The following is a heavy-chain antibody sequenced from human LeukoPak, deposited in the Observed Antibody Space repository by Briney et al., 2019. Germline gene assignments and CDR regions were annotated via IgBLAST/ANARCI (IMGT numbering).Heavy chain of an antibody. CDR2: INHSGST. Sequence: SETLSLTCAVYGGSFSGCYWSWIRQPPGKGLEWIGEINHSGSTNYNPSLKSRVTISVDTSKNQFSLKLSSVTAADTAVYYCARGRRVTPTRYFDLWGRGTLVTVSS. CDR3: ARGRRVTPTRYFDL. J-gene: IGHJ2*01. CDR1: GGSFSGCY. V-gene: IGHV4-34*01. D-gene: IGHD2-21*02.